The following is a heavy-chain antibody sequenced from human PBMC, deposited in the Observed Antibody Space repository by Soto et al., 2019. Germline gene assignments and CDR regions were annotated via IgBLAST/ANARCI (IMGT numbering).Heavy chain of an antibody. Sequence: QVQLVQSGAEVKKPGASVKVSCKASGYTFTSYGVSWVRQAPGQGLEWMGWISAYNGNTNYAQKLQGRVTMTTDTSTSTAYMELRSLRSDDTAVYYCARGNTPPLQGSYYYYGMDVWGQGTTVTVSS. CDR1: GYTFTSYG. V-gene: IGHV1-18*04. J-gene: IGHJ6*02. D-gene: IGHD1-1*01. CDR3: ARGNTPPLQGSYYYYGMDV. CDR2: ISAYNGNT.